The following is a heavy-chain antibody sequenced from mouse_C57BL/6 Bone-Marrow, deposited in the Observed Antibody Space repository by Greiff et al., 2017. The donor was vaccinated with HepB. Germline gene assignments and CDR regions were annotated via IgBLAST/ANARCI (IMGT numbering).Heavy chain of an antibody. V-gene: IGHV2-9-1*01. CDR2: IWTGGGT. CDR3: ARNGATTVVAYWYFDV. J-gene: IGHJ1*03. Sequence: QVQLKESGPGLVAPSQSLSITCTVSGFSFTSYAISWVRQPPGKGLEWLGVIWTGGGTNYNSALKSRLSTSKDNSKSQVFLKMNSLQTDDTARYYCARNGATTVVAYWYFDVWGTGTTVTVSS. D-gene: IGHD1-1*01. CDR1: GFSFTSYA.